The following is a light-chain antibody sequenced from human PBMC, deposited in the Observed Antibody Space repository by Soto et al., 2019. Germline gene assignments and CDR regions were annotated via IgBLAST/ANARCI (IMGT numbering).Light chain of an antibody. CDR2: GNS. Sequence: QAVLTQPPSVSGAPGQRVTISCTGSSSNIGAGYDVHWYQQLPGTAPKLLIYGNSNRPSGVPDRFSGSKSGTSASLAITGLQAEDEADYYCVAWDDGLSGLVFGTGTKLTVL. J-gene: IGLJ1*01. CDR1: SSNIGAGYD. CDR3: VAWDDGLSGLV. V-gene: IGLV1-40*01.